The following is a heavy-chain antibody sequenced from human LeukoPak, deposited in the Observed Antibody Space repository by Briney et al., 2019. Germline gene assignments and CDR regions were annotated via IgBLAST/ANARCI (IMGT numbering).Heavy chain of an antibody. D-gene: IGHD3-22*01. V-gene: IGHV4-61*01. CDR1: GGSVSSGSYY. J-gene: IGHJ4*02. Sequence: PSETLSLTCTVSGGSVSSGSYYWSWIRQPPGKGLEWIGYIYYSGSTNYNPSLKSRVTISVDTSKNQFSLKLSSVTAADTAVYYRARVAYYYDSSGYSYYFDYWGQGTLVTVSS. CDR2: IYYSGST. CDR3: ARVAYYYDSSGYSYYFDY.